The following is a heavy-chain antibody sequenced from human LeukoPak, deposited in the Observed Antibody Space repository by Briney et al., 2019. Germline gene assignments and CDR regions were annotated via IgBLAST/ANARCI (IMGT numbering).Heavy chain of an antibody. V-gene: IGHV3-23*01. Sequence: GGSLRLSCAASGFTFGNYAMIWVRQPPGKGLEWVSGISGNGGSTYYADSVKGRFTISRDNSKNTLFLQMNSLKTEDTAVYYCAKHVDTPMVIITPLHYGGQGTLVTVSS. CDR1: GFTFGNYA. CDR3: AKHVDTPMVIITPLHY. CDR2: ISGNGGST. J-gene: IGHJ4*02. D-gene: IGHD5-18*01.